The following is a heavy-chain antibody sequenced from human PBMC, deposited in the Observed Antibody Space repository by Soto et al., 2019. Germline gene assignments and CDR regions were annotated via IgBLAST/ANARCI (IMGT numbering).Heavy chain of an antibody. V-gene: IGHV3-11*01. D-gene: IGHD1-26*01. CDR1: RFTFSDFY. CDR3: ANIVGATWGYFES. J-gene: IGHJ4*02. Sequence: QVQLVESGGGLVKPGGSLRLSCAASRFTFSDFYMSWIRQAPGKGLEWVSYISGSGEAIYYADSVNGRFTISRDNAKNTLYLQMNSLRAEDTAVYYCANIVGATWGYFESWGQETPVTVSS. CDR2: ISGSGEAI.